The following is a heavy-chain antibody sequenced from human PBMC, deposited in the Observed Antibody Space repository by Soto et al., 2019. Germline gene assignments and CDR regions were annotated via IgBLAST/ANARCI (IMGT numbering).Heavy chain of an antibody. V-gene: IGHV6-1*01. J-gene: IGHJ6*03. CDR1: GDSVSSNSAA. Sequence: QVQLQESGPGLVKPPQTLSLTCAISGDSVSSNSAAWNWIRLSPSRGLEWLARTYYRSRWYNDYAVAVRSQITVNPDTSKNQFALQLTSVIPEDTAVYYCARTTSHQWYYMDVWGKGTTGTVSS. D-gene: IGHD6-19*01. CDR2: TYYRSRWYN. CDR3: ARTTSHQWYYMDV.